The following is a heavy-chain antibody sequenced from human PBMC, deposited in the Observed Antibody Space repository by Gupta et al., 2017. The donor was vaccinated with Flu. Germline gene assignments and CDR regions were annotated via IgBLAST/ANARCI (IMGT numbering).Heavy chain of an antibody. J-gene: IGHJ6*02. Sequence: EVQLLESGGGLIQPGGSLRLSCAASGFTFSIYAMSWVRQAPGRGLEWVSVISGSGSNTTYADSVKGRFTISRDNSKNTLYLQLNRLRAEDTALYYCAKDLLPSYDYYYSSTYYHPVHTLDVWGQGTTVTVSS. CDR2: ISGSGSNT. D-gene: IGHD3-22*01. CDR1: GFTFSIYA. CDR3: AKDLLPSYDYYYSSTYYHPVHTLDV. V-gene: IGHV3-23*01.